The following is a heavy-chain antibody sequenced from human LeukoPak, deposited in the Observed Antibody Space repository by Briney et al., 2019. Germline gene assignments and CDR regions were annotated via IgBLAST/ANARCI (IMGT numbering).Heavy chain of an antibody. CDR3: ARDVHYYDSSGYYREYFQH. D-gene: IGHD3-22*01. CDR1: GYTFTSYG. J-gene: IGHJ1*01. V-gene: IGHV1-18*01. CDR2: ISAYSGNT. Sequence: ASVKVSCKASGYTFTSYGISWVRQAPGQGLEWMGWISAYSGNTNYAQKLQGRVTMTTDTSTSTAYMELRSLRSDDTAVYYCARDVHYYDSSGYYREYFQHWGQGTLVTVSS.